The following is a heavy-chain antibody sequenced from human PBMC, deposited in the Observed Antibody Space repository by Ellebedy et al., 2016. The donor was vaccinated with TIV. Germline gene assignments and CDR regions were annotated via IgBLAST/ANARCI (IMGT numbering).Heavy chain of an antibody. CDR1: GFKFSSYM. CDR3: AKDAGNGVNYGMDV. Sequence: GGSLRLXXAASGFKFSSYMMSWVRQAPGKGLEWVSVIYDGGSTYYADSVKGRFTISRDNFKNMLTLQMDSLRAEDTAVYYCAKDAGNGVNYGMDVWGQGTTVTVSS. J-gene: IGHJ6*02. V-gene: IGHV3-66*01. CDR2: IYDGGST. D-gene: IGHD3-10*01.